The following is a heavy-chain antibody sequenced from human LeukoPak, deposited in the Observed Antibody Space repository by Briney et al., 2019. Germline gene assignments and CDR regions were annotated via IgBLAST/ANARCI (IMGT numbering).Heavy chain of an antibody. D-gene: IGHD6-13*01. V-gene: IGHV4-34*01. CDR2: INHSGST. Sequence: SGTLSLTCAVYGGSFSGYYWSWIRQTPGKGLEWIGEINHSGSTNYNPSLKSRVTISVDTSKNQFSLKLSSVTAADTAVYYCARDHGIAAAGNWFDPWGQETLVTVSS. CDR3: ARDHGIAAAGNWFDP. CDR1: GGSFSGYY. J-gene: IGHJ5*02.